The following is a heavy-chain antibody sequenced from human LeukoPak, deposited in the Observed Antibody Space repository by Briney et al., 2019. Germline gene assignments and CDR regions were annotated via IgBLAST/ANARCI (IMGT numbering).Heavy chain of an antibody. CDR2: ISSSGSTI. Sequence: GGSLRLSCAASGFTFSSYEMNWVRQAPGKELEWVSYISSSGSTIYYADSVKGRFTNSRDNAKNSLYLQMNSLRAEDTAVYYCARGVVPAANVDFGFDYWGQGTLVTVSS. CDR1: GFTFSSYE. J-gene: IGHJ4*02. D-gene: IGHD2-2*01. CDR3: ARGVVPAANVDFGFDY. V-gene: IGHV3-48*03.